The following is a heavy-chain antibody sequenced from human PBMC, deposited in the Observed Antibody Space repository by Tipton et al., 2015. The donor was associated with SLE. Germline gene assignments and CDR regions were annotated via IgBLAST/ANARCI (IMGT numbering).Heavy chain of an antibody. CDR2: IYTSGST. CDR3: ARGNSSGWYRGAFDI. CDR1: GGSISSYY. Sequence: TLSLTCTVSGGSISSYYWSWIRQPAGKGLEWSGRIYTSGSTYYNPSLKSRVTISVDTSKNQFSLKLSSVTAADTGVYYCARGNSSGWYRGAFDIWGQGTMVTVSS. J-gene: IGHJ3*02. V-gene: IGHV4-4*07. D-gene: IGHD6-19*01.